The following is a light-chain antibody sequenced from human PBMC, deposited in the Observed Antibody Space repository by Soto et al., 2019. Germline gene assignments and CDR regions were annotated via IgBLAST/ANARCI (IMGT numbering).Light chain of an antibody. CDR3: QQQINRLS. J-gene: IGKJ4*01. V-gene: IGKV3-11*01. CDR1: QSVSNY. CDR2: DAS. Sequence: EIVLTQSPATLSLSPGERATLSCRASQSVSNYLAWYQQKPGQAPRLLIYDASNRATGIPARFSGSGSGTDFTLTISTREPEDFSVYYCQQQINRLSFDGGTKVEIK.